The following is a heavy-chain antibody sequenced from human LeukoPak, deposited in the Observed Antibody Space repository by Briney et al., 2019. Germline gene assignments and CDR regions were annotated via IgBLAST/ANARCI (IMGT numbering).Heavy chain of an antibody. D-gene: IGHD3-9*01. CDR2: IKSKTDGGTT. J-gene: IGHJ3*02. CDR1: GFTFSNAW. V-gene: IGHV3-15*01. Sequence: GGSLRLSCAASGFTFSNAWMSWVRQAPGKGLEWVGRIKSKTDGGTTDYAAPVKGRFTISRDDSKNTLYLQMNSLKTEGTAVYYCTTDGRYFDWLLRPGAFDIWGQGTMVTVSS. CDR3: TTDGRYFDWLLRPGAFDI.